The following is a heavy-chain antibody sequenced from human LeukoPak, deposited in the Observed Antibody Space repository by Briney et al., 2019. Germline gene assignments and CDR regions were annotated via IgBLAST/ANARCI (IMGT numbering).Heavy chain of an antibody. J-gene: IGHJ3*02. CDR1: GFTFTHYC. V-gene: IGHV3-7*01. CDR2: IVQDGRET. Sequence: AGGSLRLSCAASGFTFTHYCMHWVRQAPGKGLEWVAFIVQDGRETYYVDSVKGRFTIPRDNAKNSLYLQMNSLRAEDTAVYYCARGLIAAAGTYDAFDIWGQGTMVTVSS. D-gene: IGHD6-13*01. CDR3: ARGLIAAAGTYDAFDI.